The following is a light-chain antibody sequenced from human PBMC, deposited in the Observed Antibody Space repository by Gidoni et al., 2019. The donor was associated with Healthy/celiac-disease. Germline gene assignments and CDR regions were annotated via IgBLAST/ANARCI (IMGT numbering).Light chain of an antibody. V-gene: IGKV1-39*01. CDR1: QSISSY. J-gene: IGKJ1*01. CDR3: QQSYSTPLT. CDR2: AAS. Sequence: IQMTQSPSSRSASVGDRVTITCRSSQSISSYLNWYQQKPGKAPKLLIYAASSLQSGVPSRFSGSGSGTDFTLTISSLQPEDFATYYCQQSYSTPLTFGRGTKVEIK.